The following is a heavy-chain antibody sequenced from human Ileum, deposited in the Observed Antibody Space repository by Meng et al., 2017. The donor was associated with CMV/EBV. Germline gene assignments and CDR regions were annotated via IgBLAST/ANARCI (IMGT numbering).Heavy chain of an antibody. Sequence: GSIDSSPYYWGWIRQPPGKGLEWIGGVSYTGDTDYNASLRSRVTMSVDTSQSQFFLKVNSVTAADTAVYSCVRILNTGINGRGWFDLWGQGVLVTVSS. V-gene: IGHV4-39*07. D-gene: IGHD2-8*02. CDR3: VRILNTGINGRGWFDL. J-gene: IGHJ5*01. CDR2: VSYTGDT. CDR1: GSIDSSPYY.